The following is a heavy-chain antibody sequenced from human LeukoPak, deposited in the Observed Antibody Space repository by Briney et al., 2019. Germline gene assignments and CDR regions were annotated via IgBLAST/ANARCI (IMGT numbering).Heavy chain of an antibody. D-gene: IGHD1-7*01. Sequence: KPSETLSLTCTVSGGSISSYYWSWIRQPPGKGLEWIGYIYYSGSTNYNPSLKSRVTISVDTSKNQFSLKLSSVTAADTAVYYCARPTRRGITGTTGPFDIWGQGTMVTVSS. J-gene: IGHJ3*02. CDR3: ARPTRRGITGTTGPFDI. CDR2: IYYSGST. V-gene: IGHV4-59*08. CDR1: GGSISSYY.